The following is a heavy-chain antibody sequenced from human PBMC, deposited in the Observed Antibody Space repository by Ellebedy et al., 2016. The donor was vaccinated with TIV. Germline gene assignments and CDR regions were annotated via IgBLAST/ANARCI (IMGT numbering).Heavy chain of an antibody. D-gene: IGHD3-10*01. J-gene: IGHJ4*02. CDR2: INPSGGDT. Sequence: ASVKVSCKASGYSFTRYYIHWVRQAPGQGLEWMGIINPSGGDTTYAEKFQGRVTVTRDTSTSTVYMELSSLRSEDTAVYYCARDEYYYGSTIDFWGQGTLVTVSS. V-gene: IGHV1-46*01. CDR3: ARDEYYYGSTIDF. CDR1: GYSFTRYY.